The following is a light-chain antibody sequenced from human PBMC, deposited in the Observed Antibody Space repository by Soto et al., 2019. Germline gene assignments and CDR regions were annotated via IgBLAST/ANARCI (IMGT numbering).Light chain of an antibody. CDR3: SSYTISTTLV. CDR1: SSDVGGYKY. V-gene: IGLV2-14*01. CDR2: EVS. Sequence: LTQPTSVSGSPGQSITISCTGTSSDVGGYKYVSWYQQHPGKAPKLMIYEVSNRPSGVSTRFSGSKSGNTASLTISGLQAEDEADYYCSSYTISTTLVFGPGTKVTV. J-gene: IGLJ1*01.